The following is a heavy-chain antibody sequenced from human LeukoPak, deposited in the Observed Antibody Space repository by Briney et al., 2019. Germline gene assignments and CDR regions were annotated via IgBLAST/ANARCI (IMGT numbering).Heavy chain of an antibody. V-gene: IGHV3-21*04. J-gene: IGHJ4*02. CDR2: ISSSSSYI. Sequence: GGSLRLSCAASGFTFSSYSMNWVRQAPGKGLEWVSSISSSSSYIYYADSVKGRFTISRDNAKSMVYLQMNSLRADDTAVYYCAREEMAVSGYFDYWGQGILVTVSS. D-gene: IGHD5-24*01. CDR1: GFTFSSYS. CDR3: AREEMAVSGYFDY.